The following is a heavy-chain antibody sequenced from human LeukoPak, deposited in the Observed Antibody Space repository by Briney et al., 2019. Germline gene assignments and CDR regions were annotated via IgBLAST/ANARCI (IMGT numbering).Heavy chain of an antibody. V-gene: IGHV4-59*01. CDR2: IYYSGST. D-gene: IGHD4-23*01. CDR3: AKGYYGGSATHFDS. J-gene: IGHJ4*02. CDR1: GASISSDY. Sequence: SETLSLTCTVSGASISSDYWTWIRQPPGMRLEWIGYIYYSGSTNYNPSLKSRVTMSVDTSRNQFSLELPSVTAADSALYYCAKGYYGGSATHFDSWGQGTLVTVSS.